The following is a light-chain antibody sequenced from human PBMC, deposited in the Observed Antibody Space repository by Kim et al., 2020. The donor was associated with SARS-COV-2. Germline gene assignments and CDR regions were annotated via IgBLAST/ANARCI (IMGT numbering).Light chain of an antibody. CDR3: QQRDSWLRT. CDR1: QGVKNE. V-gene: IGKV3-11*01. J-gene: IGKJ1*01. CDR2: DAS. Sequence: FSPGEGVTRSCRASQGVKNELAWYQQKSCQAPRLRIYDASIRATGIPARFSGSGFGTDFTLTISSLVPEDCAVYYCQQRDSWLRTFGQGTKVDIK.